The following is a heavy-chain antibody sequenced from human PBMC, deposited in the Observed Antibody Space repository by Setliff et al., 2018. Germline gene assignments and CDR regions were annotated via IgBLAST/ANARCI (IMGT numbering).Heavy chain of an antibody. CDR2: ISSTGGTT. D-gene: IGHD3-10*01. CDR1: GFTFSSYA. Sequence: GGSLRLSCAASGFTFSSYAMTWVRQAPGKGLERVSSISSTGGTTYYVDSVKGRFTISRDNSKNTLYLQMNSLRAEDTAVYYCSTLRETDYWGQGTLVTVSS. CDR3: STLRETDY. V-gene: IGHV3-23*01. J-gene: IGHJ4*02.